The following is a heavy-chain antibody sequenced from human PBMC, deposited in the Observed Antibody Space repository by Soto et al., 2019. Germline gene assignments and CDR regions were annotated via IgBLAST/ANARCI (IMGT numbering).Heavy chain of an antibody. V-gene: IGHV1-18*01. J-gene: IGHJ1*01. D-gene: IGHD5-12*01. CDR1: GYTFTSYG. Sequence: QVQLVQSGAEVKKPGASVKVSCKASGYTFTSYGISWVRQAPGQGLEWMGWISAYNGNTNYAQKLQGRVTMTTDTSTSTAYMELRSLRSDDTAVYYCARVGRDGYPRLFQSPKYFQHWGQGTLVTVSS. CDR2: ISAYNGNT. CDR3: ARVGRDGYPRLFQSPKYFQH.